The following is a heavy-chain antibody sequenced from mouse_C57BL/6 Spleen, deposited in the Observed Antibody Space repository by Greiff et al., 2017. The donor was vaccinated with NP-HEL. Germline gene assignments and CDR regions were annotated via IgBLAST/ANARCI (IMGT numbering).Heavy chain of an antibody. J-gene: IGHJ2*01. CDR1: GYTFTSYW. CDR2: IIPSDSYT. Sequence: QVQLQQPGAELVKPGASVKLSCKASGYTFTSYWMQWVKRRPERALGGMGKIIPSDSYTNYNQKFKGKATLTVDKSSSTAYMQLSSLTSEDSAVYYCARGGTARYFDYWGQGTTLTVSS. D-gene: IGHD3-3*01. V-gene: IGHV1-50*01. CDR3: ARGGTARYFDY.